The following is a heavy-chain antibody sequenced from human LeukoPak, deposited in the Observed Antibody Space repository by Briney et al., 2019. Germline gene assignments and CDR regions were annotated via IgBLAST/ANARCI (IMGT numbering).Heavy chain of an antibody. J-gene: IGHJ4*02. CDR3: AKLGKGSGSLIFDY. D-gene: IGHD3-10*01. CDR1: GFTFSSYE. V-gene: IGHV3-48*03. Sequence: GGSLRLSCAASGFTFSSYEMNWVRQAPGKGLEWVSYISSSGSTIYYADSVKGRFTISRDNSKNTLYLQMNSLRAEDTAVYYCAKLGKGSGSLIFDYWGQGTLVTVSS. CDR2: ISSSGSTI.